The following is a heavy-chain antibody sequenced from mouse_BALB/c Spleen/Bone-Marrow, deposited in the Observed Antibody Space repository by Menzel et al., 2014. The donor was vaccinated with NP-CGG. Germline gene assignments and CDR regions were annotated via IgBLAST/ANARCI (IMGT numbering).Heavy chain of an antibody. Sequence: EVKVVESGGGLVQPGGSLKLSCAASGFDFSRYWMSWVRQAPWKGLEWIGEINPYSSTINYTPSLKDKFIISRDNAKNTLYLQMSKVRSEDTALYYCARLNYYGNLFVWGAGTTVTVSS. CDR1: GFDFSRYW. J-gene: IGHJ1*01. D-gene: IGHD1-1*01. CDR2: INPYSSTI. CDR3: ARLNYYGNLFV. V-gene: IGHV4-1*02.